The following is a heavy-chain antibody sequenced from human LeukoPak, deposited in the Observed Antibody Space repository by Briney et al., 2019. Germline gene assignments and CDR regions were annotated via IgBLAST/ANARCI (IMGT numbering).Heavy chain of an antibody. CDR1: GGSISSYY. J-gene: IGHJ4*02. CDR2: IYYSGST. Sequence: SETLSLTCTVSGGSISSYYWSWIRQPPGKGLEWIGYIYYSGSTNYNPSLKSRVTISVDTSKNQFSLKLSSVTAADTAVYYCAATHSSSWYNLDYWGQGTLVTVSS. CDR3: AATHSSSWYNLDY. D-gene: IGHD6-13*01. V-gene: IGHV4-59*01.